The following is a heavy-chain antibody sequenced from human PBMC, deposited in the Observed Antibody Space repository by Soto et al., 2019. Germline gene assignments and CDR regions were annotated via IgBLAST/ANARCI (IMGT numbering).Heavy chain of an antibody. J-gene: IGHJ5*02. CDR1: DDSISSRDYY. CDR3: ARTNYGDDVWFDP. Sequence: SETLSLTCTVSDDSISSRDYYWGWIRQPPGKGLEWIGNIYYSGSSYYNPSLKSRVTISVDTSKNQFSLKLTSVTAADTAVYYCARTNYGDDVWFDPWGRGTLVTVSS. CDR2: IYYSGSS. V-gene: IGHV4-39*01. D-gene: IGHD4-17*01.